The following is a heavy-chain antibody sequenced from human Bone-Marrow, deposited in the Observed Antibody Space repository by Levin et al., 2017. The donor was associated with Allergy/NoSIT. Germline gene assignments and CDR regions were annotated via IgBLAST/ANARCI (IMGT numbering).Heavy chain of an antibody. V-gene: IGHV3-53*01. Sequence: GGSLRLSCAASGFTVSSNYMSWVRQAPGKGLEWVSVIYSGGSTYYADSVKGRFTISRDNSKNTLYLQMNSLRAEDTAVYFCARDRGGGYSGYDYYDYYMDVWGKGTTVTVSS. CDR2: IYSGGST. CDR3: ARDRGGGYSGYDYYDYYMDV. J-gene: IGHJ6*03. D-gene: IGHD5-12*01. CDR1: GFTVSSNY.